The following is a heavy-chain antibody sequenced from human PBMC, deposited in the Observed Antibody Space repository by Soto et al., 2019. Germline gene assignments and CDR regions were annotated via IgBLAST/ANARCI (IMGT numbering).Heavy chain of an antibody. V-gene: IGHV1-2*02. CDR2: INTDSGDT. Sequence: VQLVQSGAEVKKPGASVKVSCKASGYSFAGYLLHWVRQAPGQGLEWMGWINTDSGDTKYARKFQGRVTMTRDTSTSTGYMELSSLRSDDTAVYHCTRGTGFWSGYYRYYGMDVWGQGTTVTVSS. CDR3: TRGTGFWSGYYRYYGMDV. CDR1: GYSFAGYL. D-gene: IGHD3-3*01. J-gene: IGHJ6*02.